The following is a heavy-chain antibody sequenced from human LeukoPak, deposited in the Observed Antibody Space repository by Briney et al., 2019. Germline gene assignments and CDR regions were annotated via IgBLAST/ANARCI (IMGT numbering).Heavy chain of an antibody. J-gene: IGHJ6*03. CDR3: ARVEGGSYQYDYYYYYMDV. Sequence: SETLSLTCTVSGGSISSSSYYWGWIRQPPGKGLEWIGSIYYSGSTYYNPSLKSRVTISVDTSKNQFSLKLSSVTAADTAVYYCARVEGGSYQYDYYYYYMDVWGKGTTVTVSS. D-gene: IGHD1-26*01. CDR1: GGSISSSSYY. V-gene: IGHV4-39*07. CDR2: IYYSGST.